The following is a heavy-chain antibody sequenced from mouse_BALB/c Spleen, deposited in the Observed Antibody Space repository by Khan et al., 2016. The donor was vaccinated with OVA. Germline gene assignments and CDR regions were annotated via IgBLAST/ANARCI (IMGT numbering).Heavy chain of an antibody. CDR3: VRDGADYRNAGWFAY. J-gene: IGHJ3*01. CDR1: GYTFTSYT. CDR2: INPSNGYT. V-gene: IGHV1-4*01. D-gene: IGHD2-14*01. Sequence: QVQLQQSGAELARPGASVKMSCKASGYTFTSYTIHWIKLRPGQGLEWIGYINPSNGYTNYNQKFKDKATLTADTSSTTAYMHLSRLTSDDSAIYNCVRDGADYRNAGWFAYWGQGTLVTVSA.